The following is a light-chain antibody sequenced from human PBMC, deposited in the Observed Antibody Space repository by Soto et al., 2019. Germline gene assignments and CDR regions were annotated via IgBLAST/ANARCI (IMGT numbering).Light chain of an antibody. CDR3: QQYGNSPLT. CDR1: QSVSSNY. Sequence: EIVMTQSPATLSLSPGESATLSCRASQSVSSNYLAWYQQQPGQAPRLLIYGASSRATGIPDRFSGSGSGTDFTLIISRLEPEDFAMYYCQQYGNSPLTFGGGTKVEIK. V-gene: IGKV3-20*01. CDR2: GAS. J-gene: IGKJ4*01.